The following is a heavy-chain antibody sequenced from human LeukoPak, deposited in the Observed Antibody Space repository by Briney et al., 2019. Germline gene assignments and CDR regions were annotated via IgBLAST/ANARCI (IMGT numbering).Heavy chain of an antibody. Sequence: PETLSLTCAVYGGSLSGYSWSWNRQPPGEGREWVGEINPSGSTSYHPSPQSRVTISVDASKNQFSLKRSSVTAADTAVYYCACHIVVVPAAPPNNNWFDPCGQGTLVTVSS. D-gene: IGHD2-2*01. CDR2: INPSGST. CDR3: ACHIVVVPAAPPNNNWFDP. V-gene: IGHV4-34*01. CDR1: GGSLSGYS. J-gene: IGHJ5*02.